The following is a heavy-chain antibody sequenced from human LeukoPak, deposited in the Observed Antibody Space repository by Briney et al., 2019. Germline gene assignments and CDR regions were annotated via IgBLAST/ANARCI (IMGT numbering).Heavy chain of an antibody. J-gene: IGHJ4*02. CDR2: IYHSGST. D-gene: IGHD2-8*02. Sequence: SETLSLTCTVSGYSISSGYYWGWIRQPPGKGLEWIGSIYHSGSTYYNPSLKSRVTISVDTSKNQFSLKLSSVTAADTAVYYCARGVLQWSRGTLVTVSS. CDR1: GYSISSGYY. CDR3: ARGVLQ. V-gene: IGHV4-38-2*02.